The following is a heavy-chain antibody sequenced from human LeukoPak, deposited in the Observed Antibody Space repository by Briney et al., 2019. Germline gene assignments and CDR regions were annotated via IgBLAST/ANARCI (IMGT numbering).Heavy chain of an antibody. CDR3: ARNPTYYFDY. J-gene: IGHJ4*02. V-gene: IGHV4-59*12. CDR1: GGSISSYY. Sequence: SETLSLTCTVSGGSISSYYWSWIRQPPGKGLEWIGYIYYSGSTNYNPSLKSRVTMSVDTSKNQFSLKLSSVTAADTAVYYCARNPTYYFDYWGQGTLVTVSS. CDR2: IYYSGST. D-gene: IGHD2/OR15-2a*01.